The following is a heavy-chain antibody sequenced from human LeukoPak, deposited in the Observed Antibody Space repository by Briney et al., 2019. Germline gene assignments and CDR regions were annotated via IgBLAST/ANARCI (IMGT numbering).Heavy chain of an antibody. CDR1: GFTFSSYS. D-gene: IGHD5-24*01. CDR2: ISYDGSNR. CDR3: AKAGMATYFEREDY. J-gene: IGHJ4*02. V-gene: IGHV3-30*18. Sequence: PGGSLRLSCAASGFTFSSYSMNWVRQAPGKGLEWVAVISYDGSNRYYADSVKGRFTISRDNSKNTLYLQMNSLRAEDTAVYYCAKAGMATYFEREDYWGQGTLVTVSS.